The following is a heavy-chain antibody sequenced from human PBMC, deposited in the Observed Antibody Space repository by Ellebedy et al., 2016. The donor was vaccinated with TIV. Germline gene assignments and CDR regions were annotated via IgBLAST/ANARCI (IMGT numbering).Heavy chain of an antibody. D-gene: IGHD1-1*01. CDR2: INPSDSYT. V-gene: IGHV5-10-1*01. CDR3: ANCWNGAFDI. J-gene: IGHJ3*02. CDR1: GNSRIYW. Sequence: GESLKTSCKSSGNSRIYWFAWVRQTPGKGLEWMGMINPSDSYTNYSPSFQGLVTMSVDNSISTAYLQWSSLEASDTAMDYCANCWNGAFDIWGQGTMVTVSS.